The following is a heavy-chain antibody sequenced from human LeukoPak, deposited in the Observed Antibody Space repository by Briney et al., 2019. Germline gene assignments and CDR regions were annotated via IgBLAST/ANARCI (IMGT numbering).Heavy chain of an antibody. V-gene: IGHV1-18*01. CDR1: GYTFTSYG. CDR2: ISAYNGNT. CDR3: ARAPTRGYSYGLPDDY. J-gene: IGHJ4*02. D-gene: IGHD5-18*01. Sequence: ASVKVSCKASGYTFTSYGISWVRQAPGQGLEWMDWISAYNGNTNYAQKLQGRVTMTTDTSTSTAYMELRSLRSDDTAVYYCARAPTRGYSYGLPDDYWGQGTLVTVSS.